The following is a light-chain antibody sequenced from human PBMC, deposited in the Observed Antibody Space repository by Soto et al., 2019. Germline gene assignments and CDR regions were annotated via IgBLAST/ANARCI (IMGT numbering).Light chain of an antibody. Sequence: EIVLTQSPGTLSLSPGERATLSCRASQSVSSSCLGWYQQKPGQAPRLLIYDAYSRVTGSPDRFSGSGSGTDFTLTIGRLEPEDFAVYYCQQYCSSPITFGQGTRLEIK. CDR3: QQYCSSPIT. V-gene: IGKV3-20*01. CDR2: DAY. CDR1: QSVSSSC. J-gene: IGKJ5*01.